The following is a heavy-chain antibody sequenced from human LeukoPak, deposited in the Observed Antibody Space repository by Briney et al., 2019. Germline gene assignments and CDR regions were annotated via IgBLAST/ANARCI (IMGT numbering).Heavy chain of an antibody. CDR2: ISGSGGST. CDR3: AKDLRRITIFGVVIPRGYYYYGMDV. V-gene: IGHV3-23*01. CDR1: GFTFSSYA. J-gene: IGHJ6*02. D-gene: IGHD3-3*01. Sequence: GVSLRLSCAASGFTFSSYAMSWVRQAPGEGLEWVSAISGSGGSTYYADSVKGRFTISRDNSKNTLYLQMNSLRAEVTAVYYCAKDLRRITIFGVVIPRGYYYYGMDVWGQGTTVTVSS.